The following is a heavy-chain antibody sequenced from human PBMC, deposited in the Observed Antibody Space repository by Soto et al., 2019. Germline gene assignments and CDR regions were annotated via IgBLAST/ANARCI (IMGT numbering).Heavy chain of an antibody. CDR2: IYYSGST. D-gene: IGHD3-3*01. V-gene: IGHV4-59*01. Sequence: SETLSLTCTVSGGSISSYYWSWIRQPPGKGLEWIGYIYYSGSTNYNPSLKSRVTISVDTSKNQFSLKLSSVTAADTAVYYCARDNPFTIFGVVSGGFDPWGQGTLVTVSS. CDR1: GGSISSYY. CDR3: ARDNPFTIFGVVSGGFDP. J-gene: IGHJ5*02.